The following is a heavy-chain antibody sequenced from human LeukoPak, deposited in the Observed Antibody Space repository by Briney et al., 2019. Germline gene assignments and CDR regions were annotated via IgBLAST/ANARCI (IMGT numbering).Heavy chain of an antibody. D-gene: IGHD6-13*01. V-gene: IGHV4-59*08. CDR3: AGHAAISAAGTAPFDN. CDR1: GGSVNNYY. J-gene: IGHJ4*02. Sequence: SETLSLTCTVSGGSVNNYYWSWIRQPPGKGLDWIGYIYGGSTKYNPYHKSRVTISMDTSQNKISLKLISVTAADTALYYCAGHAAISAAGTAPFDNWGQGTLVTVSS. CDR2: IYGGST.